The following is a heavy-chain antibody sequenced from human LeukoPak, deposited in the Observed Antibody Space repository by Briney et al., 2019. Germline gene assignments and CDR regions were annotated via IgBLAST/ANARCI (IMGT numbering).Heavy chain of an antibody. CDR3: ARHGYYGSGSSKRVVDY. V-gene: IGHV5-51*01. CDR1: GYSFTTYW. D-gene: IGHD3-10*01. CDR2: IYPGDSDT. J-gene: IGHJ4*02. Sequence: EESLKISCKGYGYSFTTYWIGWVRQMPGKGLEWMGIIYPGDSDTRYSPSFQGQVTISADKSISTAYLQWSSLKASDTAMYYCARHGYYGSGSSKRVVDYWGQGTLVTVSS.